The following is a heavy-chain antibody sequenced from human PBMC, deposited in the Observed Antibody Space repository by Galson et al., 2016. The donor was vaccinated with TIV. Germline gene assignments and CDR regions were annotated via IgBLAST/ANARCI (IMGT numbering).Heavy chain of an antibody. V-gene: IGHV1-69*10. D-gene: IGHD3-22*01. J-gene: IGHJ4*02. CDR2: IIPLFGIV. Sequence: SVKVSCKASGGIFIGYGISWVRQAPGQGLEWMGGIIPLFGIVSYAQRFQGRVAIIADKSTGTTYMELSSLRSEETAVYYCVRSGTYYYDSSGDNWGQGTLVTVSS. CDR1: GGIFIGYG. CDR3: VRSGTYYYDSSGDN.